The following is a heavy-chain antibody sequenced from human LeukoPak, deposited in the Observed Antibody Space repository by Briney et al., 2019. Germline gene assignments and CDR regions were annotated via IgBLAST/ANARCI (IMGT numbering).Heavy chain of an antibody. D-gene: IGHD1-1*01. J-gene: IGHJ4*02. Sequence: GGSLRLSCAASGFTFSSYAMSWVRQAPEKGLEWGSAISGNGDITYYADTVKGRFSGSRDNSKNTLYLQLNSLRAEDTAVYYCAKDLRGTLSSRGPFEYWGQGTLVTVSP. V-gene: IGHV3-23*01. CDR3: AKDLRGTLSSRGPFEY. CDR1: GFTFSSYA. CDR2: ISGNGDIT.